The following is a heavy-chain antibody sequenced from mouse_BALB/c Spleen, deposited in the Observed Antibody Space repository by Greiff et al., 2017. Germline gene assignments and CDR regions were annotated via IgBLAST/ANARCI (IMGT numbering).Heavy chain of an antibody. J-gene: IGHJ3*01. Sequence: QVQLQQSGAELVRPGASVTLSCKASGYTFTDYEMHWVKQTPVHGLEWIGAIDPETGGTAYNQKFKGKATLTADKSSSTAYMELRSLTSEDSAVYYCTRGRGGNYVGTWFAYWGQGTLVTVSA. CDR2: IDPETGGT. CDR1: GYTFTDYE. D-gene: IGHD2-1*01. V-gene: IGHV1-15*01. CDR3: TRGRGGNYVGTWFAY.